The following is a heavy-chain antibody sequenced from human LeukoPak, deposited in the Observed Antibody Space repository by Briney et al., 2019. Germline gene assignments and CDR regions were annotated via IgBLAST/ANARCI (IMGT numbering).Heavy chain of an antibody. CDR1: GFTFSSYA. D-gene: IGHD5-18*01. Sequence: PGGSLRLSCAASGFTFSSYAMSWVRQAPGKGLEWVSAISGSGGSTYYADSVKGRFTISRDNSKNTLYLQMNSLRAEDTAVYYCARGYSYGSYYYYGMNVWGQGTTVTVSS. CDR2: ISGSGGST. J-gene: IGHJ6*02. CDR3: ARGYSYGSYYYYGMNV. V-gene: IGHV3-23*01.